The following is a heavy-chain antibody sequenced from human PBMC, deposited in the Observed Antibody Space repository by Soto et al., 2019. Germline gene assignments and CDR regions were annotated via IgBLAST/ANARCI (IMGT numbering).Heavy chain of an antibody. V-gene: IGHV6-1*01. Sequence: SQPLSLTFAIAGDSVSSKSAALNCIRPSPSRGREWLGRTYYRSKWYTDYAESVKSRITINPDTSKNQVSLQLKSVTPEDTAVYYCTTGATSGRYVNYYYGMDVCGQGTTVTVSS. D-gene: IGHD3-3*01. CDR2: TYYRSKWYT. CDR1: GDSVSSKSAA. J-gene: IGHJ6*02. CDR3: TTGATSGRYVNYYYGMDV.